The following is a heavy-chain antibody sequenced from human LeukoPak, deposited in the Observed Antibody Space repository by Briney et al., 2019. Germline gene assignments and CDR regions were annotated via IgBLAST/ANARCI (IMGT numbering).Heavy chain of an antibody. CDR3: ARRFIVAAGHFDY. CDR1: GGSISSYY. CDR2: IYYSGST. D-gene: IGHD6-13*01. Sequence: PSETLSLTCTVSGGSISSYYWSWIRQPPGKGLEWIGYIYYSGSTNYNPSLKSRVTISVDTSKNQFSLKLSSVTAADTAVYYCARRFIVAAGHFDYWGQGTLVTVSS. J-gene: IGHJ4*02. V-gene: IGHV4-59*01.